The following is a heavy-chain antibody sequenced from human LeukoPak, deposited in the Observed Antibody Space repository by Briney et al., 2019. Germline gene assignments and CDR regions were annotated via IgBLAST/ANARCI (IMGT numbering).Heavy chain of an antibody. Sequence: ASVKVSCKASGYTFTSYGISWVRQAPGQGLEWMGWISAYNGNTNYAQRLQGRVIMTTDTSTSTAYMELRSLRSGDTAVYYCARGHSGWSPYYYGMDVWGQGTTVTVSS. D-gene: IGHD6-19*01. CDR2: ISAYNGNT. CDR3: ARGHSGWSPYYYGMDV. CDR1: GYTFTSYG. J-gene: IGHJ6*02. V-gene: IGHV1-18*01.